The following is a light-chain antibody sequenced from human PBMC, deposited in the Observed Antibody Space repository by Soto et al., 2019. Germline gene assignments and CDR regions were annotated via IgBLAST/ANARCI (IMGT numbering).Light chain of an antibody. CDR1: QSVSNW. CDR3: HQYNYQWT. CDR2: KAS. V-gene: IGKV1-5*03. J-gene: IGKJ1*01. Sequence: DIQMTQSPSTLSASVGDRVTISCRASQSVSNWLAWYQQKPGKAPKLLIYKASSLASGVPSRFSGSGSGTEFTLTIVSLQPADFATYYWHQYNYQWTFGQRTELEIK.